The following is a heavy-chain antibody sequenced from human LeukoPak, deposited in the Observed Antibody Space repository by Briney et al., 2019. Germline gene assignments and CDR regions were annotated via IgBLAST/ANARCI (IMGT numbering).Heavy chain of an antibody. CDR1: GFSFTSYW. V-gene: IGHV5-51*01. CDR2: IYPGDSDT. D-gene: IGHD6-19*01. J-gene: IGHJ6*02. CDR3: ARGAVAGYYYYYGMDV. Sequence: GECLKISCKGSGFSFTSYWIGWVRQMPGKGLEWMGIIYPGDSDTRYSPSFQGQVTISADKSISTAYLQWSSLKASDTAMYYCARGAVAGYYYYYGMDVWGQGTTVTVSS.